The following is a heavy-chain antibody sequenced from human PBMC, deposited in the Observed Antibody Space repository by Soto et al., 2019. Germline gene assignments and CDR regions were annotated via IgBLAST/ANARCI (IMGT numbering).Heavy chain of an antibody. D-gene: IGHD3-16*01. J-gene: IGHJ4*02. CDR1: GFSLSPHW. CDR3: ARDLGGPDY. CDR2: LSSDGFGA. V-gene: IGHV3-74*03. Sequence: GGSLRLSCAASGFSLSPHWMHWVRQVPGRGLEWVARLSSDGFGAAYADSVKGRFFISRDIARNTLSLQMNSLRADDTAVYYCARDLGGPDYWGRGTSVTVSS.